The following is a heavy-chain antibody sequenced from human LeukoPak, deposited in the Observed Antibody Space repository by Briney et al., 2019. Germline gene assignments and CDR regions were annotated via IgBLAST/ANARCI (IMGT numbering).Heavy chain of an antibody. CDR2: INTNTGNP. CDR3: ARSIAVAGTVVGWFDP. J-gene: IGHJ5*02. D-gene: IGHD6-19*01. CDR1: GYTFTGYY. Sequence: ASVKVSCKASGYTFTGYYMHWVRQAPGQGLEWMGWINTNTGNPTYAQGFTGRFVFSLDTSVSTAYLQISSLKAEDTAVYYCARSIAVAGTVVGWFDPWGQGTLVTVSS. V-gene: IGHV7-4-1*02.